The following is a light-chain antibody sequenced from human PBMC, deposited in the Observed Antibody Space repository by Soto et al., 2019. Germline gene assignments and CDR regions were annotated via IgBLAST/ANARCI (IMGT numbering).Light chain of an antibody. V-gene: IGKV1-5*03. J-gene: IGKJ1*01. CDR2: KAS. CDR1: QSISSW. CDR3: QQYNSYPWT. Sequence: DIKMTQSPSTLSASVGDRVTITCRASQSISSWLAWYQQKPGKAPRLLIYKASSLESGVPSRFSGSGSGTEFTLTISSLQPDDFATYYYQQYNSYPWTFGQGTKLEIK.